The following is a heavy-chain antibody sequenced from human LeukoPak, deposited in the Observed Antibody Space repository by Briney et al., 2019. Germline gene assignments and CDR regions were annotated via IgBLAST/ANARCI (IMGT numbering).Heavy chain of an antibody. Sequence: GGSLRLSCAASGFTFRSYSMNWVRQAPGKGLEWVSYISSSSSTIYYADSVKGRFTISRDNAKNSLYLQMNSLRAEDTAVYYCARDSAMVGTNRFDPWGQGTLVTVSS. CDR3: ARDSAMVGTNRFDP. CDR1: GFTFRSYS. CDR2: ISSSSSTI. J-gene: IGHJ5*02. V-gene: IGHV3-48*01. D-gene: IGHD5-18*01.